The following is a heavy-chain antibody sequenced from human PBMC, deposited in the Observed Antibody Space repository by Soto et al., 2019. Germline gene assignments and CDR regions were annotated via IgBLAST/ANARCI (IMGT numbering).Heavy chain of an antibody. CDR1: GGSINSSNW. CDR2: IYSNGIT. Sequence: QVQLQESGPGLVKPSGTLSLTCAVSGGSINSSNWWSWVRQPPGKGLEWIGEIYSNGITNYNPSLKRRVTISVDQSKNQLSLKLTSVTAADTAVYYCASCGYIYGYDYWGQGTLVTVSS. V-gene: IGHV4-4*02. CDR3: ASCGYIYGYDY. J-gene: IGHJ4*02. D-gene: IGHD5-18*01.